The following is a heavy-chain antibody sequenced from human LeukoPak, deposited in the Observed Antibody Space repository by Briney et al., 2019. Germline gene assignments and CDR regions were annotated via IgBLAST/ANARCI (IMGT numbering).Heavy chain of an antibody. CDR1: GYTFTSYG. J-gene: IGHJ6*03. CDR2: ISAYNGNT. V-gene: IGHV1-18*01. CDR3: ARGSSSSYYYYYYMDV. D-gene: IGHD6-6*01. Sequence: ASVKVSCKASGYTFTSYGISWVRPAPGQGLEWMGWISAYNGNTNYAQKLQGRVTMTTDTSTSTAYMELRSLRSDDTAVYYCARGSSSSYYYYYYMDVWGKGTTVTVSS.